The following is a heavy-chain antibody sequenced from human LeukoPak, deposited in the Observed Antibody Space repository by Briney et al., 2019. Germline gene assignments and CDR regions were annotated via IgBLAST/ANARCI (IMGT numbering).Heavy chain of an antibody. CDR1: GFTFSSYA. V-gene: IGHV3-23*01. CDR2: ISGSGGST. CDR3: ARLSGSYYYFDY. Sequence: GGSLRLSCAASGFTFSSYAMSWVRQAPGKGLEWVSAISGSGGSTYYADSVKGRFTISRDNSKNTLYLQMNSLRAEDTAVYYCARLSGSYYYFDYWGQGTLVTVSS. J-gene: IGHJ4*02. D-gene: IGHD1-26*01.